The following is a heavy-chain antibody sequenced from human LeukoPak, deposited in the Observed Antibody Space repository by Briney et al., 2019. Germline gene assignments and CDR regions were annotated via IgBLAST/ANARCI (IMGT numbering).Heavy chain of an antibody. D-gene: IGHD4-17*01. J-gene: IGHJ3*02. CDR2: INHSGST. CDR3: ARDPVDYGGNSGAFDI. Sequence: PSETLSLTCAVYGGSFSGYYWSWIRQPPGKGLEWIGEINHSGSTNYNPSLKSRVTISVDTSKNQFSLKLSSATAADTAVYYCARDPVDYGGNSGAFDIWGQGTMVTVSS. V-gene: IGHV4-34*01. CDR1: GGSFSGYY.